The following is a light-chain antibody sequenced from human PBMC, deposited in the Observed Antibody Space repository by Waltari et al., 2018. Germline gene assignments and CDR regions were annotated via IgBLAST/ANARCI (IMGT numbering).Light chain of an antibody. CDR3: ASWDDSLRGRV. CDR2: ENS. CDR1: HSNIGSNF. J-gene: IGLJ2*01. V-gene: IGLV1-47*01. Sequence: QSVLTQPPSMSGTPGQRVTISCSGSHSNIGSNFVYWYQQFPGMAPRLLIFENSRRPSGVPDRFSASKAGASASLSISGLRSEDEAHYHCASWDDSLRGRVFGGGTRLTVL.